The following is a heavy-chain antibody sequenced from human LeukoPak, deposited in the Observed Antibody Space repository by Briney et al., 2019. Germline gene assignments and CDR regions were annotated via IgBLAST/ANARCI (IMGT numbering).Heavy chain of an antibody. CDR1: GFTFSSYG. CDR2: ISYDGSNK. D-gene: IGHD4-17*01. V-gene: IGHV3-30*03. J-gene: IGHJ4*02. Sequence: PGRSLRLSCAASGFTFSSYGMHWVRQAPGKGLEWVAVISYDGSNKYYADSVKGRFTISRDNSKNTLYLQMNSLRAEDTAVYYCATLGATVTNGDGYWGQGTLVTVSS. CDR3: ATLGATVTNGDGY.